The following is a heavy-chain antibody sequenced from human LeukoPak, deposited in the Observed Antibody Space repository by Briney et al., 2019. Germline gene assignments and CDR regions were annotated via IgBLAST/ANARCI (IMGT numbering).Heavy chain of an antibody. CDR3: ARQGRKGNSLKYWFDP. CDR1: GGSISSDY. CDR2: IYHSGGT. D-gene: IGHD5-18*01. J-gene: IGHJ5*02. Sequence: PSETLSLTCTVSGGSISSDYWSWIRQPPGKALEWIGNIYHSGGTNYNPSLKSRVTISVDTSKTKFSLKLSSVTAADTAVYYCARQGRKGNSLKYWFDPWGQGTLVTVSS. V-gene: IGHV4-59*08.